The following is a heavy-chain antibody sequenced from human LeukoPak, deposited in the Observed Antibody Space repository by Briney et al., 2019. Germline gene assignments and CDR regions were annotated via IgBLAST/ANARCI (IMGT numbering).Heavy chain of an antibody. Sequence: ASVNVSCKASGYTFTGYFLNWVRQAPGQGPEGMGWINPNSGGTNYAQRLQGRVTMTRDTSISTVYMELNRLRSNDTALYYCARDKHGFGSSGNYYYYGMDVWGQGTTVTVSS. CDR1: GYTFTGYF. V-gene: IGHV1-2*02. J-gene: IGHJ6*02. CDR3: ARDKHGFGSSGNYYYYGMDV. D-gene: IGHD6-13*01. CDR2: INPNSGGT.